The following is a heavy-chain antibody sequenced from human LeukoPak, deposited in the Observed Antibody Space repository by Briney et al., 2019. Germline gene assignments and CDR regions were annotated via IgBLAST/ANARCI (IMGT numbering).Heavy chain of an antibody. CDR2: ISGSGGST. CDR3: AKIGMVRGVIDY. J-gene: IGHJ4*02. Sequence: GGSLRLSCAASGFTFSSYAMSWVRQAPGKGLEWVSAISGSGGSTYYADSVKGRSTISRDNSKSTLYLQMDSLRVEDTAVYYCAKIGMVRGVIDYWGQGTLVTVSS. CDR1: GFTFSSYA. D-gene: IGHD3-10*01. V-gene: IGHV3-23*01.